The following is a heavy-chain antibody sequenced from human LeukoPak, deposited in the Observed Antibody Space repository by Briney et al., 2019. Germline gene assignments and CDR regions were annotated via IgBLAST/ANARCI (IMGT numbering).Heavy chain of an antibody. CDR3: ARRLVTMVRGVDYYMDV. CDR1: GGSISSSSYY. J-gene: IGHJ6*03. CDR2: IYYSGST. Sequence: SETLSLTCTVSGGSISSSSYYWGWIRQPPGKGLEWIGSIYYSGSTYYNPSLKSRVTISVDTSKNQFSLKLSSVTAADTAVYYCARRLVTMVRGVDYYMDVWGKGTTVTIS. D-gene: IGHD3-10*01. V-gene: IGHV4-39*01.